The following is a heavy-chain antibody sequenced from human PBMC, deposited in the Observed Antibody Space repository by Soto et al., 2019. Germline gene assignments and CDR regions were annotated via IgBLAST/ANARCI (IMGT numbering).Heavy chain of an antibody. J-gene: IGHJ4*02. D-gene: IGHD5-18*01. CDR2: ISSSSSYT. Sequence: LRLSCAASGFTFSDYYMSWIRQAPGKGLEWVSYISSSSSYTNYADSVKGRFTISRDNAKNSLYLQMNSLRAEDTAVYYCARDDKAMNYWGQGTLVTVSS. V-gene: IGHV3-11*06. CDR3: ARDDKAMNY. CDR1: GFTFSDYY.